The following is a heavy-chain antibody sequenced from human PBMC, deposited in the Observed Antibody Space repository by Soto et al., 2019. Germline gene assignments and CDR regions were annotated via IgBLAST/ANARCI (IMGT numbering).Heavy chain of an antibody. J-gene: IGHJ4*02. D-gene: IGHD1-7*01. CDR1: GGSISSGGYY. Sequence: QVQLQESGPGLVKPSQTLSLTCTVSGGSISSGGYYWSWIRQHPGKGLEWIGYIYYSGSTYYNPSLKSRVTISVDTSKNQXSLKLSSXTAADTAVYXXARARDNWNYFRYFDYWGQGTLVTVSS. V-gene: IGHV4-31*03. CDR2: IYYSGST. CDR3: ARARDNWNYFRYFDY.